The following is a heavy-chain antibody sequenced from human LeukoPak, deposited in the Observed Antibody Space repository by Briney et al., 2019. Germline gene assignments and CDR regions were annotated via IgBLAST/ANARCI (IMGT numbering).Heavy chain of an antibody. CDR3: ARGPWGILTGYYDPFDY. D-gene: IGHD3-9*01. V-gene: IGHV1-8*03. Sequence: ASVKVSCKASGYTFTSYDINWVRQATGQGLEWMGWMNPNSGNTGYAQKFQGRVTVTRSTSISTAYMELSSLRSEDTAVYYCARGPWGILTGYYDPFDYWGQGTLVTVSS. CDR1: GYTFTSYD. J-gene: IGHJ4*02. CDR2: MNPNSGNT.